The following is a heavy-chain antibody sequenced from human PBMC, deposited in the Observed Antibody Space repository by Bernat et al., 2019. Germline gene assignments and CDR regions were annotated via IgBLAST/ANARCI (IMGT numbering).Heavy chain of an antibody. D-gene: IGHD6-13*01. CDR3: ARDKIGIAAAEGYYYYGMDV. Sequence: EVQLVESGGGLVKPGGSLRLSCAASGFTFSSYSMNWVRQAPGKGLEWVSSISSSSSYIYYADSVKGRFTISRDNAKNSLYLQMNSLRAEDTAVYYCARDKIGIAAAEGYYYYGMDVWGQGTTVTVS. J-gene: IGHJ6*02. CDR2: ISSSSSYI. CDR1: GFTFSSYS. V-gene: IGHV3-21*01.